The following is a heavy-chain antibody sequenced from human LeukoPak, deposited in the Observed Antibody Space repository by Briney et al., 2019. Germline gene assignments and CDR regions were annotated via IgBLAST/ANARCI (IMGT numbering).Heavy chain of an antibody. CDR3: AKVEGYYFDY. Sequence: GGSLRLSCAASGFTFSSYGMHWVRQAPGKGLEWVAFIRYDGSNKYYADSVKGRFTISRDNSKNTLYLQMSSLRAEDTAVYYCAKVEGYYFDYWGQGTLVTVSS. V-gene: IGHV3-30*02. CDR2: IRYDGSNK. J-gene: IGHJ4*02. CDR1: GFTFSSYG.